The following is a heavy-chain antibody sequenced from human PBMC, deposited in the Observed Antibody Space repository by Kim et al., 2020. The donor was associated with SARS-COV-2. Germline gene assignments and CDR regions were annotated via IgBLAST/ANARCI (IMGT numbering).Heavy chain of an antibody. Sequence: GGSLRLSCAASGFTFSSYGMHWVRQAPGKGLQWVAYISYDGSNKYYADSVKGRFTISRDNSKNTLYLQMNSLRAEDTAVYYCAKDVVDCSGGSCHGLDVWGQGTTVTVSS. CDR1: GFTFSSYG. V-gene: IGHV3-30*18. D-gene: IGHD2-15*01. CDR2: ISYDGSNK. J-gene: IGHJ6*02. CDR3: AKDVVDCSGGSCHGLDV.